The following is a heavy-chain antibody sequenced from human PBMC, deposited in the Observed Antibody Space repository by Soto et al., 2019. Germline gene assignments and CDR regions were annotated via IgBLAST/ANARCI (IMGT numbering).Heavy chain of an antibody. CDR1: GGSISSYY. CDR2: IYYSGST. V-gene: IGHV4-59*01. D-gene: IGHD4-17*01. Sequence: PSGTLSLTCTVSGGSISSYYWSWIRQPPGKGLEWIGYIYYSGSTDYNPSLKSRVTISVDTCKNQFSLKLSSVTAADTAVYYCARDYGGNSDYWGQGTLVTVSS. CDR3: ARDYGGNSDY. J-gene: IGHJ4*02.